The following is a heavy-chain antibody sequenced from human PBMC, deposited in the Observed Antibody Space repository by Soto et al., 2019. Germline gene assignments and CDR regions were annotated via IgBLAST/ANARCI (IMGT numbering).Heavy chain of an antibody. CDR1: GGSFSGYY. Sequence: SETLSLTCAVYGGSFSGYYWSWIRQPPGKGLEWIGEINHSGSTNYNPSLKGRFTVSRDDSKSTLYLQMSGLRVDDTALYYCAKDAVAYNGEWDWFDLWGQGTLVTVSS. J-gene: IGHJ5*02. V-gene: IGHV4-34*10. D-gene: IGHD3-10*01. CDR2: INHSGST. CDR3: AKDAVAYNGEWDWFDL.